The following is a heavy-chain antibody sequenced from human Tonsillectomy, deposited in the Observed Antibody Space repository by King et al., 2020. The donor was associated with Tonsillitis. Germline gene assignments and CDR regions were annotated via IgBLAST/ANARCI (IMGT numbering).Heavy chain of an antibody. D-gene: IGHD4-17*01. V-gene: IGHV4-59*01. J-gene: IGHJ6*03. CDR2: IYNSGST. CDR3: AGERVTTVDYYYYMDV. CDR1: GGSISSYY. Sequence: VQLQESGPGLVKPSETLSLTCTVSGGSISSYYWSWVRQPPGKGLEWIGDIYNSGSTNYNPSLKSRVTISVDTSKNQFSLKRSSVTAADTAVYYCAGERVTTVDYYYYMDVWGKGTTVTVSS.